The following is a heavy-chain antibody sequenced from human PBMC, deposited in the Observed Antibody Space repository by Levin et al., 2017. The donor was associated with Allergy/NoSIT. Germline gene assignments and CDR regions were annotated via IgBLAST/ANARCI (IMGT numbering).Heavy chain of an antibody. J-gene: IGHJ3*02. Sequence: GESLKISCKGSGDIFTKHWIGWVRQMPGKGLEWMGVIYPGDSDTRYSPSFQGQVTISADKSISTAYLQWSSLKASDTAMYYCARQRSSSWYSPKRNDVFDIWGQGTMVIVSS. CDR1: GDIFTKHW. CDR3: ARQRSSSWYSPKRNDVFDI. V-gene: IGHV5-51*01. D-gene: IGHD6-13*01. CDR2: IYPGDSDT.